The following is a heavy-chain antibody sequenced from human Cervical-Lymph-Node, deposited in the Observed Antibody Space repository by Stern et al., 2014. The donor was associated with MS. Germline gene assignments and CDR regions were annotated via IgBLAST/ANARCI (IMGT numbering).Heavy chain of an antibody. V-gene: IGHV3-9*01. CDR3: AKDRNRGYSYGYSYGMDV. CDR2: ISWNNGSI. Sequence: EVQLVESGGGLVQPGRSLRLSCAASGFTFDDYAMHWVRQAPGKGLEWGSGISWNNGSIGYADSVKGRFTISRDNAKNSLYLQMNSLRAEDTALYYCAKDRNRGYSYGYSYGMDVWGQGTTVTVSS. CDR1: GFTFDDYA. J-gene: IGHJ6*02. D-gene: IGHD5-18*01.